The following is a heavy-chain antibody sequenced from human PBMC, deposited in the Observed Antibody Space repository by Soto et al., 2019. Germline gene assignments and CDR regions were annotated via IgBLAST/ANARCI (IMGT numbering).Heavy chain of an antibody. Sequence: GASVKVSCKVSGYTLTELSMHWVRQAPGKGLEWMGGFDPEDGETIYAQKFQGRVTMTEDTSTDTAYMELSSLRSEDTAVYYCATVLPPHLGFGELFSFDYWGQGTLVTVSS. D-gene: IGHD3-10*01. V-gene: IGHV1-24*01. J-gene: IGHJ4*02. CDR1: GYTLTELS. CDR3: ATVLPPHLGFGELFSFDY. CDR2: FDPEDGET.